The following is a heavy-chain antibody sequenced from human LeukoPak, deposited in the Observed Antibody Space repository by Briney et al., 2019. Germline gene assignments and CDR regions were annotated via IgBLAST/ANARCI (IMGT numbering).Heavy chain of an antibody. V-gene: IGHV3-11*01. J-gene: IGHJ3*02. Sequence: GGSLRLSCAASGFTFSDYYMSWIRQAPGKGLEWVSYASSSGSTIYYADSVKGRFTISRDNAKNSLYLQMNSLRAEDTAVYYCARDLRLQEDAFDIWGQGTMVTVSS. CDR2: ASSSGSTI. CDR3: ARDLRLQEDAFDI. CDR1: GFTFSDYY.